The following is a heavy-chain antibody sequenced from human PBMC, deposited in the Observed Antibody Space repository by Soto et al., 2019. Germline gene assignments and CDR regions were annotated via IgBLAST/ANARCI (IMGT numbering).Heavy chain of an antibody. CDR3: VRQGTGNLHGVVDD. V-gene: IGHV4-59*08. CDR1: GGSIDGYN. D-gene: IGHD3-10*01. J-gene: IGHJ6*02. CDR2: VYYSGGS. Sequence: QVQLQESGPGLVKPSETLSLTCTVSGGSIDGYNCAWIRQPPGKSLEWVGYVYYSGGSRDNPSLESRVTLSVDMSEGPFSLQLRSGTAADPAVYYCVRQGTGNLHGVVDDWGRGTTVTVSS.